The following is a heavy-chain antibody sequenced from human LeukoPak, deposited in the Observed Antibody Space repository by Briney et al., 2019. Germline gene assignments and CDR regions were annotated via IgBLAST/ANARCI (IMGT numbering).Heavy chain of an antibody. CDR1: LFSFAGYH. CDR2: VNPNGGDN. CDR3: ARGADFWSGYNDY. D-gene: IGHD3-3*01. Sequence: ASVKVSCKSSLFSFAGYHIHWVRQAPGQGLEWMGWVNPNGGDNNYAQKIQGRVTMTRDTSASTAYMELSGLRSDDTAVYYCARGADFWSGYNDYWGQEPWSASPQ. J-gene: IGHJ4*01. V-gene: IGHV1-2*02.